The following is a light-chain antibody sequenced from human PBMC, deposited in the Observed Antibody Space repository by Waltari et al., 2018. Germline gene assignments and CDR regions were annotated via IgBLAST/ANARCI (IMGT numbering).Light chain of an antibody. CDR3: LSTYPFT. V-gene: IGKV1-9*01. CDR2: GVS. CDR1: QVFSGS. J-gene: IGKJ3*01. Sequence: DIQLTQSPSFLSASIGDRVTITCRASQVFSGSIAWYQQIPAKAPKLLIYGVSALHSGVPSRFSGSGSGTEFTLTISSLQPDDFATYYCLSTYPFTFGPGTRLDV.